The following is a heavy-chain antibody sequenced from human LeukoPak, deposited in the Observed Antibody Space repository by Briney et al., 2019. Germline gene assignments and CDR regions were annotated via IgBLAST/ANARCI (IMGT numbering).Heavy chain of an antibody. CDR1: GFTYSSYS. V-gene: IGHV3-21*01. Sequence: PGGSLRLSCGVSGFTYSSYSMLCVRQARGRGLEWVSSLSSSRSYIYYADSVKGRLPISRDNAKNLLYVQMNSRSAQDTPVYYCARDLGGADYWGEGTLVTVSS. D-gene: IGHD2-21*01. J-gene: IGHJ4*02. CDR2: LSSSRSYI. CDR3: ARDLGGADY.